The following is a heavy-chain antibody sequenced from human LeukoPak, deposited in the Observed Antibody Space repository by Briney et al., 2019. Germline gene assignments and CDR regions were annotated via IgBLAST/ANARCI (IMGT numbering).Heavy chain of an antibody. J-gene: IGHJ4*02. CDR3: AREQGQVPGPLVVAGTYYFDY. D-gene: IGHD2-15*01. V-gene: IGHV1-46*01. Sequence: ASVKVSCKASGYTFTSNHIHWVRQAPGQGLEWMGLINPSGRSTNYARKFQGRVTMTRDTSTSTVYMELSSLRFEDTAVYYCAREQGQVPGPLVVAGTYYFDYWGQGTLVTVSS. CDR1: GYTFTSNH. CDR2: INPSGRST.